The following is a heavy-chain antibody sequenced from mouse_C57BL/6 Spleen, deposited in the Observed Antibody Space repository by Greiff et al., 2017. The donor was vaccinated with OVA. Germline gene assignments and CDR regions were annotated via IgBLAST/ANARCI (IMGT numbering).Heavy chain of an antibody. CDR1: GYAFSSSW. J-gene: IGHJ1*03. Sequence: QVQLKQSGPELVKPGASVKISCKASGYAFSSSWMNWVKQRPGKGLEWIGRIYPGDGDTNYNGKFKGKATLTADKSSSTAYMQLSSLTSEDSAVYFCARSGYYDYDTWYFDVWGTGTTVTVSS. D-gene: IGHD2-4*01. CDR2: IYPGDGDT. CDR3: ARSGYYDYDTWYFDV. V-gene: IGHV1-82*01.